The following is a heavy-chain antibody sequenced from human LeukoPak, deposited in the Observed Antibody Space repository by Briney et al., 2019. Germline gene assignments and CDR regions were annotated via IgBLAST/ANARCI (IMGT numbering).Heavy chain of an antibody. CDR2: ISGSGGST. D-gene: IGHD3-22*01. CDR1: GFTFSSYA. J-gene: IGHJ3*02. Sequence: GGSLRLSCAASGFTFSSYAMSWVRQAPGKGLEWVSAISGSGGSTYYADSVKGRFTISRDNSKNTLYLQMNSLRAEDTAVYYCATSDSGYYSTPDAFDIWGQGTMVTVSS. V-gene: IGHV3-23*01. CDR3: ATSDSGYYSTPDAFDI.